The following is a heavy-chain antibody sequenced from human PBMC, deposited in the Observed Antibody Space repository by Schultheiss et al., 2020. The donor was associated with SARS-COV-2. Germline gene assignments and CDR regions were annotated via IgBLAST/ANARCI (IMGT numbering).Heavy chain of an antibody. CDR3: ARDVDRGSYFDY. Sequence: SETLSLTCTVSGGSISSGGYYWSWIRQHPGKGLEWIGYIYYSGSTYYNPSLKSLVTISVDTSKNQFSLKLSSVTAADTAVYYCARDVDRGSYFDYWGQGTLVTVSS. CDR2: IYYSGST. D-gene: IGHD1-26*01. CDR1: GGSISSGGYY. V-gene: IGHV4-31*01. J-gene: IGHJ4*02.